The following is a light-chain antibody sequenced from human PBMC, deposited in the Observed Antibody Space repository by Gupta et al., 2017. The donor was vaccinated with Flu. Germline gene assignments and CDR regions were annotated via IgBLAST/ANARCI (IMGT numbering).Light chain of an antibody. Sequence: DCVMTQSPDSLAVSLGGRATINCKASQTGLYSLDNKNYFGWYQQKPGQPPKLLISWASARESGVPDRFSGRGSGTDFTLTINNLQAEDVAVYCCRQDFHTPKTFGEGTMLEIK. V-gene: IGKV4-1*01. CDR3: RQDFHTPKT. CDR1: QTGLYSLDNKNY. J-gene: IGKJ4*01. CDR2: WAS.